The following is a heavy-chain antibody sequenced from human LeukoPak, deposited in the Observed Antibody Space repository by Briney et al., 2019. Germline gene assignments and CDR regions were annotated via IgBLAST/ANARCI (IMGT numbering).Heavy chain of an antibody. V-gene: IGHV4-59*01. Sequence: SETLSLTCTVSGGSISGYYWSWIRQPPGKGLEWIGYIYYSESTNHNPSLKSRVTISVDTSKNKFSLKLSSVTAADTAVYYCARVGYSSSWYVVGAFDYWGRGTLVTVSS. CDR1: GGSISGYY. D-gene: IGHD6-13*01. J-gene: IGHJ4*02. CDR2: IYYSEST. CDR3: ARVGYSSSWYVVGAFDY.